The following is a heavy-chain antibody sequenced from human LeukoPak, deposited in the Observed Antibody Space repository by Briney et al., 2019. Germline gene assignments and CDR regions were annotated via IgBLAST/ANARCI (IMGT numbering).Heavy chain of an antibody. J-gene: IGHJ4*02. Sequence: SSETLSLTCTVSGGSISSSSYYWGWIRQPPGKGLEWIGSIYYSGSTYYNPSLESRVTISVDTSKNQFSLRLSSVTAADTAVYYCARHGRAYYDSSGYYYVPYYFDYWGQGTLVTVSS. D-gene: IGHD3-22*01. CDR2: IYYSGST. CDR3: ARHGRAYYDSSGYYYVPYYFDY. V-gene: IGHV4-39*01. CDR1: GGSISSSSYY.